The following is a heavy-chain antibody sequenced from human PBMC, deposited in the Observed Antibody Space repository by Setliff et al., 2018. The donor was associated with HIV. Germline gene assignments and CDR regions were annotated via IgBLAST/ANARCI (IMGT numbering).Heavy chain of an antibody. D-gene: IGHD2-21*02. Sequence: GGSLRLSCAASGFTFSSYGMHWVRQAPGKGLEWVAIIWYDGGTTYYRDSVKGRFTSSRDNPKNTLYLQMNSLRAEDTALYYCAREPSYCGHDCCSLLDYWGQGTLVTVSS. CDR2: IWYDGGTT. CDR3: AREPSYCGHDCCSLLDY. V-gene: IGHV3-33*01. CDR1: GFTFSSYG. J-gene: IGHJ4*01.